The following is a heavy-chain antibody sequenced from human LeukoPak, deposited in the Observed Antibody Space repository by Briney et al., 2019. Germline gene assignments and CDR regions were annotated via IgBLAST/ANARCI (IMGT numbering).Heavy chain of an antibody. CDR1: GFTFSDHH. CDR2: IGIGGSSI. J-gene: IGHJ4*02. Sequence: PGGSLRLSCASSGFTFSDHHMSWSRRARGEAVECVSNIGIGGSSIDYADSVKGRFTISRDDAKNSLYPQMNSLRAEDTAVYYCARDHVVPGLVFDHWGQGTLVSVSS. CDR3: ARDHVVPGLVFDH. V-gene: IGHV3-11*04. D-gene: IGHD3-10*01.